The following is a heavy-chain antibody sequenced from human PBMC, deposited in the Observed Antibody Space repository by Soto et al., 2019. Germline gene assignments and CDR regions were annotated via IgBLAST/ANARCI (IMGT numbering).Heavy chain of an antibody. V-gene: IGHV3-23*01. CDR2: ISGSGGST. CDR3: AKDLAYYYDSSGYEEPPPPDY. J-gene: IGHJ4*02. CDR1: GFTFSSYA. Sequence: GGSLRLSCAASGFTFSSYAMSWVRQAPGKGLEWVSAISGSGGSTYYADSVKGRFTISRDNSKNTLYLQMNSLRAEDTAVYYCAKDLAYYYDSSGYEEPPPPDYWGQGTLVTVSS. D-gene: IGHD3-22*01.